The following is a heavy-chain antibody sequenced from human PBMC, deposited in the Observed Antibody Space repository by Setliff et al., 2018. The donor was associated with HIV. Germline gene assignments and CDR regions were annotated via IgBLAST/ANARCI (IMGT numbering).Heavy chain of an antibody. J-gene: IGHJ1*01. D-gene: IGHD2-21*02. Sequence: ETLSLTCSVSGGSINSDNYYWGWIRQAPGKGLEWIGSIYYSGTTYYNPSLRGRVTISVDRSRNQFSLTLNSVTAADTATYYCASRGIVVVTMSMPDEFFVHWGHGTLGTVSS. CDR3: ASRGIVVVTMSMPDEFFVH. CDR2: IYYSGTT. CDR1: GGSINSDNYY. V-gene: IGHV4-39*01.